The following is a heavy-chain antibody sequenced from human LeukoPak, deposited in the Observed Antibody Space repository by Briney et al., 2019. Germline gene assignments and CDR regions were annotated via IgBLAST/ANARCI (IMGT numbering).Heavy chain of an antibody. V-gene: IGHV4-59*01. CDR1: GGSISSYY. Sequence: PLETLSLTCTVSGGSISSYYWSWIRQPPGKGLEWIGYIYYSGSTNYNPSLKSRVTISVDTSKNQFSLKLSSVTAADTAVYYCARDGSSGWAPRFDYWGQGTLVTVSS. CDR2: IYYSGST. J-gene: IGHJ4*02. CDR3: ARDGSSGWAPRFDY. D-gene: IGHD6-19*01.